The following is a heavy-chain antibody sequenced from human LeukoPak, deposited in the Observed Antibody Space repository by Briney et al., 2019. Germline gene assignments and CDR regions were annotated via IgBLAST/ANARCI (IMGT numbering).Heavy chain of an antibody. J-gene: IGHJ4*02. D-gene: IGHD3-22*01. CDR3: AKDRDASYYYDSSAYGH. CDR1: GFTFSSYA. Sequence: GGSLRLSCAASGFTFSSYAMSWVRQAPEKGLEWVSTISGSGGSTYYADSVKGRFTISRDNSKDTLFLQINSLRAEDTAVYYCAKDRDASYYYDSSAYGHWGQGTLVTVSS. CDR2: ISGSGGST. V-gene: IGHV3-23*01.